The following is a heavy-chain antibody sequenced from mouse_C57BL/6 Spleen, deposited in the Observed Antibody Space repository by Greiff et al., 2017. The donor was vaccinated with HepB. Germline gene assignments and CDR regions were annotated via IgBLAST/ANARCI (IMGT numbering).Heavy chain of an antibody. J-gene: IGHJ1*03. CDR2: IDPSDSYT. D-gene: IGHD2-3*01. CDR3: ARKAYDGYYSFYWYFDV. CDR1: GYTFTSYW. V-gene: IGHV1-69*01. Sequence: QVQLQQPGAELVMPGASVKLSCKASGYTFTSYWMHWVKQRPGQGLEWIGEIDPSDSYTNYNQKFKGKSTLTVDKSSSTAYMQLSSLTSEDSAVYYCARKAYDGYYSFYWYFDVWGTGTTVTVSS.